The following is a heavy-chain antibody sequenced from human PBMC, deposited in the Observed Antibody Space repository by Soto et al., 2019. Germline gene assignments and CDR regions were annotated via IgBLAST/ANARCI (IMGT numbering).Heavy chain of an antibody. D-gene: IGHD2-21*02. V-gene: IGHV1-2*02. CDR2: INPNSGGT. Sequence: QVQLVQSGAEVKKPGASVKVSCKASGYIFTGYYVHWVRQAPGQGLDWMGWINPNSGGTNSARRFQGRVTLTRDTSISTAYMEVKSLRSDDTAVFYCAREMSTVRGADAFEIWGQGTLVTVAA. CDR1: GYIFTGYY. CDR3: AREMSTVRGADAFEI. J-gene: IGHJ3*02.